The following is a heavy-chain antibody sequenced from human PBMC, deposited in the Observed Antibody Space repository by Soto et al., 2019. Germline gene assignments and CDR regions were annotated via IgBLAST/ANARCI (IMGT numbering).Heavy chain of an antibody. J-gene: IGHJ4*02. Sequence: AGGSLRLSCTASGFTFGDYAMSWFRQAPGKGLEWVGFIRSKAYGGTTEYAASVKGRFTISRDDSKSIAYLQMNRLKTEDTAVYYCTRGYRYYYDSSGYYSDYWGQGTLVTVSS. CDR1: GFTFGDYA. V-gene: IGHV3-49*03. CDR2: IRSKAYGGTT. D-gene: IGHD3-22*01. CDR3: TRGYRYYYDSSGYYSDY.